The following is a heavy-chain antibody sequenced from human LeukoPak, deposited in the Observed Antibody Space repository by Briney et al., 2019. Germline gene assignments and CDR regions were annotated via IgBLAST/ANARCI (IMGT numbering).Heavy chain of an antibody. V-gene: IGHV3-30*02. CDR3: ARGGDYGGKGDFDY. CDR1: GFTFSSYG. CDR2: IRYDGSNK. J-gene: IGHJ4*02. D-gene: IGHD4-23*01. Sequence: GGSLRLSCAASGFTFSSYGIHWVRQAPGKGLEWVAFIRYDGSNKYYADSVKGRFTISRDNSKNTLYLQMNSLRAEDTAVYYCARGGDYGGKGDFDYWGQGTLVTVSS.